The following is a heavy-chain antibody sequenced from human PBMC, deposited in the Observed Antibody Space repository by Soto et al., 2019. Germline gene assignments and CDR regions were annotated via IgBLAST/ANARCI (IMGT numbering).Heavy chain of an antibody. CDR2: IYYTGST. J-gene: IGHJ4*02. Sequence: PSETLSLTCTVSGGSFSSSSYYWGWIRQPPGKGLEWIGSIYYTGSTYYNPSLKSRVTISVDTSKNQFSLKLSSVTAADTAVYYCARQRRYYYDSSGYPDYWGQGTLVTVSS. V-gene: IGHV4-39*01. CDR1: GGSFSSSSYY. D-gene: IGHD3-22*01. CDR3: ARQRRYYYDSSGYPDY.